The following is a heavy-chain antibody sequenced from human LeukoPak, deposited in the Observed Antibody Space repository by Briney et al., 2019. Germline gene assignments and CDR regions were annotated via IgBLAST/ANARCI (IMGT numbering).Heavy chain of an antibody. CDR3: ASRSGYSYGYWYFDY. CDR1: GGTFSSYA. Sequence: SVKVSCKASGGTFSSYAISWVRQAPGQGLEWMGGIIPIFGTANYAQKFKGRVTITADESTSTAYMELSSLRSEDTAVYYCASRSGYSYGYWYFDYWGQGTLVTVSS. V-gene: IGHV1-69*01. J-gene: IGHJ4*02. CDR2: IIPIFGTA. D-gene: IGHD5-18*01.